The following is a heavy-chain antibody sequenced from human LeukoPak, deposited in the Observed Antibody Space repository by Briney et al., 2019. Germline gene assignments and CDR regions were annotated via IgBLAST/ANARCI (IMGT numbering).Heavy chain of an antibody. D-gene: IGHD6-19*01. J-gene: IGHJ6*02. CDR3: AREQWPSGSNYYYGMDV. CDR1: GFTFSSYS. V-gene: IGHV3-21*01. CDR2: ISSSSSYI. Sequence: PGGSLRLSCAAYGFTFSSYSMNLVRQAPGKGLEWVSYISSSSSYIYYADSVKGRFTISRDNAKNSLYLQMNSLRAEDTAVYYCAREQWPSGSNYYYGMDVWGQGTTVTVSS.